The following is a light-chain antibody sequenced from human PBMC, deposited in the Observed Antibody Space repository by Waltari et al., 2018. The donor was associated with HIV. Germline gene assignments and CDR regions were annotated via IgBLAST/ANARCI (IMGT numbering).Light chain of an antibody. J-gene: IGKJ2*01. Sequence: EIVMTQSPATLSVSPGESDTLPCRASQSLSNTNLAWYQQKPGQAPRLLIHGASTRATGIPARFSGSGSGTEFTLTISSLQSEDSAIYYCQQYNNWPPTFGQGARLEIQ. CDR1: QSLSNTN. CDR2: GAS. CDR3: QQYNNWPPT. V-gene: IGKV3-15*01.